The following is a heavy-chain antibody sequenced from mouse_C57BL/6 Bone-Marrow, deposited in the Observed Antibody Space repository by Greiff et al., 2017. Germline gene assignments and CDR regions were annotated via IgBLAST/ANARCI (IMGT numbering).Heavy chain of an antibody. J-gene: IGHJ3*01. D-gene: IGHD4-1*01. Sequence: QVHVKQSGPGLVAPSQSLSITCTVSGFSLTSYGVSWVRQPPGKGLEWLGVIWGDGSTNYHSALISRLSISKDNSKSQVFLKLNSLQTDDTATYYCAKTQLTGTGAWFAYWGQGTLVTVSA. CDR2: IWGDGST. CDR1: GFSLTSYG. CDR3: AKTQLTGTGAWFAY. V-gene: IGHV2-3*01.